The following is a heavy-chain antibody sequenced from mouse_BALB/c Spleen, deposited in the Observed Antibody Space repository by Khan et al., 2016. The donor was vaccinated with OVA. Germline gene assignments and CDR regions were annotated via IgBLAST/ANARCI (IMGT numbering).Heavy chain of an antibody. J-gene: IGHJ1*01. CDR2: ISYDGSN. CDR3: ARGGVVVPYWYFDV. Sequence: EVQLQESGPGLVKPSQSLSLTCSVTGYSITSAYCWNWIRQFPGNKLEWMGYISYDGSNNYNPSFKNRISIPRDTSKNQLFLKLNSVTTEDTATYCVARGGVVVPYWYFDVWGAGTTVTVSS. CDR1: GYSITSAYC. V-gene: IGHV3-6*02. D-gene: IGHD1-1*01.